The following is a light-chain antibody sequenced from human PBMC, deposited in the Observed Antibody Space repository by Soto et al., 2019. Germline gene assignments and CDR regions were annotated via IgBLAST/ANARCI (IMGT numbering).Light chain of an antibody. CDR2: KAS. CDR3: LQDYDYPRT. CDR1: QSIINW. J-gene: IGKJ1*01. Sequence: DIQMTQSPSTLSASVGDRVTITCRASQSIINWLGWYQQKPGKAPKLLIYKASSLESGVPSRFSGRGSGTDFTLTISSLQPEDFATYYCLQDYDYPRTFGQGTKVDI. V-gene: IGKV1-5*03.